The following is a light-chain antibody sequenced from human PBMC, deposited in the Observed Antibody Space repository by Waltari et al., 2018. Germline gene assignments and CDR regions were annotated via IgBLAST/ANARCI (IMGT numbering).Light chain of an antibody. CDR3: SSYAGSTNLV. J-gene: IGLJ2*01. V-gene: IGLV2-8*01. Sequence: QSALTQPPSASGSPGQSVTISCTGTSSDVGGHNYVSWYQQHPGKAPKLMIYEVTKRPSGVPDRFSGSKSGNPASLTVSGLQAEDEADYYCSSYAGSTNLVFGRGTKLTVL. CDR1: SSDVGGHNY. CDR2: EVT.